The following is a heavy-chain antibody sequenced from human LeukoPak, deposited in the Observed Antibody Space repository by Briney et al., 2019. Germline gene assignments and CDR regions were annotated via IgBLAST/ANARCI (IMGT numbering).Heavy chain of an antibody. J-gene: IGHJ3*02. CDR2: INQSGST. CDR3: ARDASHIVVVTAMYAFDI. V-gene: IGHV4-34*01. D-gene: IGHD2-21*02. Sequence: SETLSLTCAVYGGSFSGYYWSWIRQPPGKGLEWIGEINQSGSTNYKPSLKSRVTISVDTSKNQFSLKLSSVTAADTAVYYCARDASHIVVVTAMYAFDIWGQGTMVTVSS. CDR1: GGSFSGYY.